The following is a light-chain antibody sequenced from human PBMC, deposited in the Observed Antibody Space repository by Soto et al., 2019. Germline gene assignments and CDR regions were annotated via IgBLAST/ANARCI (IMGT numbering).Light chain of an antibody. CDR1: QGISNY. CDR3: KKYNSAPRVT. J-gene: IGKJ3*01. V-gene: IGKV1-27*01. Sequence: DIQMTQSPSSLSASVGDRVTITCRASQGISNYLAWYQQKPGKVPKLLIYAASTLQSGVPSRFSGSGSGTDFTLTISSLQPEDVATYYCKKYNSAPRVTFGPGTKSGYQT. CDR2: AAS.